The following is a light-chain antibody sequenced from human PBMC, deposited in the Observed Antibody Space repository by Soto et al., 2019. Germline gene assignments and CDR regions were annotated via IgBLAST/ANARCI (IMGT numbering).Light chain of an antibody. J-gene: IGKJ4*01. Sequence: DIVMTQSPASLSGSPGERATLSCRASQSVSSNFAWYQQTPGQAPRLLIYGASTRATGIPVRFSGSGSGTEFTLTITSLQSEDFAVYYCQQYNSLLLTFGGGIKVEIX. CDR1: QSVSSN. CDR3: QQYNSLLLT. V-gene: IGKV3-15*01. CDR2: GAS.